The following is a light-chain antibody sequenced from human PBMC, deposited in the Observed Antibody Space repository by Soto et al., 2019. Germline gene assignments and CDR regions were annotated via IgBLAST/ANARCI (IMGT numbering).Light chain of an antibody. CDR2: DAS. Sequence: EILLTHSPATLSLSPGERATLSCRASQSVSSYLAWYQQKPGQAPRLLIYDASNRATGIPARFSGSGSGTDFTLTISSLEPEAFAAYYCQQRSNCPLTFGGGTKVDIK. CDR3: QQRSNCPLT. V-gene: IGKV3-11*01. CDR1: QSVSSY. J-gene: IGKJ4*01.